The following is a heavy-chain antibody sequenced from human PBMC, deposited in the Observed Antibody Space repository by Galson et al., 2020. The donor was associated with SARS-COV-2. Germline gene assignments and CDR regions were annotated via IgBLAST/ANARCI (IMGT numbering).Heavy chain of an antibody. J-gene: IGHJ4*02. V-gene: IGHV3-30*18. CDR2: ILFDMNKK. D-gene: IGHD3-9*01. CDR1: GFTFSSYG. Sequence: GESLKISCAASGFTFSSYGMHWVRQAPGKGLEWVASILFDMNKKHYADSVKGRFTISRDNSKNTLHLQMNSLRPDDTAMYYCAKDYDLHDMLTGCIDFWGQGTLVTVSS. CDR3: AKDYDLHDMLTGCIDF.